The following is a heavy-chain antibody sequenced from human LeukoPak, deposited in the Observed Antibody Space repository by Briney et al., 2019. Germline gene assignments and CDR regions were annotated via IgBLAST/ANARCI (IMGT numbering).Heavy chain of an antibody. CDR1: GFTFSSYG. V-gene: IGHV3-30*02. D-gene: IGHD3-10*01. J-gene: IGHJ4*02. Sequence: GRSLRLSCAASGFTFSSYGMHWVRQVQGRGREWVAFIRYDGSNKYYADSVKGRFTISRDNSKNTLYLQMNSLRAEDTAVYYCAKDRVVLLWFGELPDYWGQGTLVTVSS. CDR2: IRYDGSNK. CDR3: AKDRVVLLWFGELPDY.